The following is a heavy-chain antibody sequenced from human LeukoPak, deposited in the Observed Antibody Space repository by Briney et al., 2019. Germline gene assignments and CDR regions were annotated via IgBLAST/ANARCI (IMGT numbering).Heavy chain of an antibody. CDR2: SYYNGRT. D-gene: IGHD2-21*02. Sequence: SETLSLTCAVSGGSTSTYYWSWIRQSPGRGLEYIGHSYYNGRTDYNPSLKSRVTISVDTSRNQFSLKLNSVTAADTAVYFCARWYCNRGTCYYLDYWGQGTLVTVSS. CDR3: ARWYCNRGTCYYLDY. J-gene: IGHJ4*02. V-gene: IGHV4-59*01. CDR1: GGSTSTYY.